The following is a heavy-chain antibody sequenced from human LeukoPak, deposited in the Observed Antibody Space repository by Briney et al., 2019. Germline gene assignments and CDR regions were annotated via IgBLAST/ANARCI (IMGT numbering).Heavy chain of an antibody. CDR2: IIHIFGTA. Sequence: EASVKVSCKASGGTFSSYAISWVRQAPGQGLEWMGGIIHIFGTANYAQMFQGRVTITADESTSTAYMELSSLRSEDTAVYYCARDSSDSSGYFNYWGQGTLVTVSS. CDR1: GGTFSSYA. CDR3: ARDSSDSSGYFNY. D-gene: IGHD3-22*01. J-gene: IGHJ4*02. V-gene: IGHV1-69*01.